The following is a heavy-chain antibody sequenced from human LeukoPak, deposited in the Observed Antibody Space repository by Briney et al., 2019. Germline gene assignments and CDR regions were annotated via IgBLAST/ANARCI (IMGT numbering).Heavy chain of an antibody. V-gene: IGHV5-51*01. J-gene: IGHJ4*02. CDR3: ARTYLGFQGFDF. CDR2: IYPRDSRT. Sequence: GESLKISCKGSGYSFSSYWIAWVRQMPGKGLEWMGVIYPRDSRTTYSPSFQDQVTISADKSISTAYLQWSSLKASDTAMYYCARTYLGFQGFDFWGQGTLVTVSS. D-gene: IGHD2/OR15-2a*01. CDR1: GYSFSSYW.